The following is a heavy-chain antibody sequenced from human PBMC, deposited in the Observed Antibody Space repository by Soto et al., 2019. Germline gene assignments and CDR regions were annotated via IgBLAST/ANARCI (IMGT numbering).Heavy chain of an antibody. J-gene: IGHJ4*02. CDR2: IYYSGST. D-gene: IGHD3-16*02. CDR3: ASSIMITFGGVIVIPRNFDS. V-gene: IGHV4-31*02. CDR1: GGSNSSRTYF. Sequence: QVQLQESGPGLEQPSQSLSLTWTVSGGSNSSRTYFWSWIRQHPGKGLEWIGYIYYSGSTYYNPSLKSRVTISADTSKNQFSLRLSSVTAADSAVYYCASSIMITFGGVIVIPRNFDSWGQGTLVTVSS.